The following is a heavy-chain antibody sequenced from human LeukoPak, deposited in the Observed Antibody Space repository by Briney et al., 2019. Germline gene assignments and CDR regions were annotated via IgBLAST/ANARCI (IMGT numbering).Heavy chain of an antibody. J-gene: IGHJ5*02. CDR1: GFTFSSYS. Sequence: PGGSLRLSCAASGFTFSSYSMSWVRQAPGKGLEWVSSISSSSSYIYYADSVKGRFTISRDNAKNSLYLQMNSLRAEDTAVYYCARDSFGGNSGVYWFDPWGQGTLVTVSS. V-gene: IGHV3-21*01. CDR3: ARDSFGGNSGVYWFDP. D-gene: IGHD4-23*01. CDR2: ISSSSSYI.